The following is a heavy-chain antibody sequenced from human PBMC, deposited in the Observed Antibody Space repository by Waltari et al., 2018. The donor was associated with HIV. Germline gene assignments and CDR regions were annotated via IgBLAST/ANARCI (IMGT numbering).Heavy chain of an antibody. Sequence: EVQLVESGGGLVTHGESLRASCARCGFAFKKYWMRWVRQAPGKGLGWVGRIKSKQSGGTVDYAAPVKGRFTISRDDSNNMMYLQMDSLESEDTAVYYCTTGSSGAEDYWGQGTLVTVSS. CDR1: GFAFKKYW. V-gene: IGHV3-15*01. CDR2: IKSKQSGGTV. D-gene: IGHD3-22*01. J-gene: IGHJ4*02. CDR3: TTGSSGAEDY.